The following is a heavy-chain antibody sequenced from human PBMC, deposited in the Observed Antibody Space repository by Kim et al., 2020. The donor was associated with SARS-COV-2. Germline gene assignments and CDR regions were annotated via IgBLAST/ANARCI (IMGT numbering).Heavy chain of an antibody. J-gene: IGHJ4*02. D-gene: IGHD2-2*01. V-gene: IGHV3-23*03. Sequence: GGSLRLSCAASGFMFSSYAMSWVRQAPGKGLEWVSVIHSGSSDTYYVDSVKGRFSISRDDSKNTLFLQMDILRDEDTAVYYCAKKRGSCSSSNCYGFDFWGQGTLVTVSS. CDR2: IHSGSSDT. CDR1: GFMFSSYA. CDR3: AKKRGSCSSSNCYGFDF.